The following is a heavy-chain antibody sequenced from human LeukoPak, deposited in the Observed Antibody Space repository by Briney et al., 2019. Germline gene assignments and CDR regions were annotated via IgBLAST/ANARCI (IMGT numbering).Heavy chain of an antibody. Sequence: PGGSLRLSCAASGFTFSSYAMSWVRQAPGKGLEWVAVIWYDGSNKYYADSVKGRFTISRDNSKNTLYLQMNSLRAEDTAVYYCARDRGNWNYVAYGMDVWGQGTTVTVSS. D-gene: IGHD1-7*01. CDR2: IWYDGSNK. J-gene: IGHJ6*02. CDR1: GFTFSSYA. CDR3: ARDRGNWNYVAYGMDV. V-gene: IGHV3-33*08.